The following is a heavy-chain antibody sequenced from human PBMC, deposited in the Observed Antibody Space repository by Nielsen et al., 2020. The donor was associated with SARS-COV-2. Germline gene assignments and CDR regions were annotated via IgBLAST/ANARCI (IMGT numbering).Heavy chain of an antibody. CDR2: ISWNSGSI. D-gene: IGHD2-2*01. J-gene: IGHJ3*02. CDR1: GFTFDDYA. Sequence: SLKISCAASGFTFDDYAMHWVRQAPGKGLEWVSGISWNSGSIGYADSVKGRFTISRDNAKNSLYLQMNSLRAEDTALYYCAKDSQVGDAFDIWGQGTMVTVSS. CDR3: AKDSQVGDAFDI. V-gene: IGHV3-9*01.